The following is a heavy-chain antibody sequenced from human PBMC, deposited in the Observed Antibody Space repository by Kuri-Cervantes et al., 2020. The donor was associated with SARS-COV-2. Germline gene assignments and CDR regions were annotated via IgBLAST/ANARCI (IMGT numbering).Heavy chain of an antibody. V-gene: IGHV4-34*01. J-gene: IGHJ4*02. CDR1: GGSFSGYY. CDR2: INHSGST. Sequence: GSLRLSCAVYGGSFSGYYWSWIRQPPGKGLEWIGEINHSGSTNYNPSLESRVTISVDTSKNQFSLKLSSVTAADTAVYYCARGGFWYGAGYFDYWGQGTLVTVSS. D-gene: IGHD4-17*01. CDR3: ARGGFWYGAGYFDY.